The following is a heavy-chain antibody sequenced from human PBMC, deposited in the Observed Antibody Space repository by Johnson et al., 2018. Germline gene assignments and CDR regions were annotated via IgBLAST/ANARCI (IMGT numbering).Heavy chain of an antibody. J-gene: IGHJ3*02. D-gene: IGHD3-10*01. V-gene: IGHV4-59*01. Sequence: QVQLQESGPGLVKPSETLSLTCTVSGGSISSFFWTWIRQPPGKGLEWIGNIYYSGSPNYNPSLKSRVTIPVDPSKNQFSLKLTSVTAAAPAVYYFAGDGHDFGSGSAFEIWGQGTMVTVSS. CDR1: GGSISSFF. CDR3: AGDGHDFGSGSAFEI. CDR2: IYYSGSP.